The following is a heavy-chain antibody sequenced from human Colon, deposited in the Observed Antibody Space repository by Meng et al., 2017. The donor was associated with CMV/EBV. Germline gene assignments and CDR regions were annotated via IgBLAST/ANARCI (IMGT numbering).Heavy chain of an antibody. Sequence: VQLQESGRGLVKPSETLSLSCTVSGGSISSYYWSWIRQPAGKGLEWIGRIYPSGFPKYKPSLESRVTMSADTSKNQISLKLTSVTAADTAVYYCARAQYTYGYWIFDYWGQGTLVTVSS. CDR1: GGSISSYY. D-gene: IGHD5-18*01. V-gene: IGHV4-4*07. CDR2: IYPSGFP. CDR3: ARAQYTYGYWIFDY. J-gene: IGHJ4*02.